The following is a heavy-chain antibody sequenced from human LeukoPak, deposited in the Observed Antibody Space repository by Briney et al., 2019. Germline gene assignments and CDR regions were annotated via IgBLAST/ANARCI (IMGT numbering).Heavy chain of an antibody. J-gene: IGHJ6*02. D-gene: IGHD3-22*01. V-gene: IGHV3-30-3*01. CDR1: GFTFSSYA. CDR2: ISYDGSNK. Sequence: GGSLRLSCAASGFTFSSYAMHWVRQAPGKGLEWVAVISYDGSNKYYADSVKGRFTISRDNSKNTLYLQMNSLRAEDTAVYYCARDITMIVSYGMDVWGQGTTVTVSS. CDR3: ARDITMIVSYGMDV.